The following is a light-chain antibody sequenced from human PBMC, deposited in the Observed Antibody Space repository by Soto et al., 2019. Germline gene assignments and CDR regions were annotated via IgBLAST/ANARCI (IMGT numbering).Light chain of an antibody. CDR1: QGISSW. CDR2: AAS. V-gene: IGKV1D-12*01. Sequence: IQMTQSPSSVSASVGDRVTITCRASQGISSWLAWYQQKPGKAPKLLIYAASSLPSGVPSRFSGSVSGTDFMHTISSLQAEDFANYYCRGANSFPNTFGAGTKVDIQ. CDR3: RGANSFPNT. J-gene: IGKJ3*01.